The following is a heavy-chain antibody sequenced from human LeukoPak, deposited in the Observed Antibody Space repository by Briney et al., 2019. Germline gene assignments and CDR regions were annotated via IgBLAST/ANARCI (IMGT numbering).Heavy chain of an antibody. J-gene: IGHJ4*02. CDR3: ARDRGGSYSAIDY. D-gene: IGHD1-26*01. CDR1: GFTFSSYS. Sequence: GGSLRLSCAASGFTFSSYSMNWVRQAPGKGLEWVSFISSSSSTIYYADSVKGRFTISRDNAKNSLYLQMNSLRAEDTAVYYCARDRGGSYSAIDYWGQGSLVTVSS. V-gene: IGHV3-48*04. CDR2: ISSSSSTI.